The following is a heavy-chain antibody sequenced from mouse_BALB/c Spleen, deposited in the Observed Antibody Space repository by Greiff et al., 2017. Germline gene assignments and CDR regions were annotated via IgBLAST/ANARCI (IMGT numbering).Heavy chain of an antibody. CDR2: IFPGSGNT. D-gene: IGHD2-3*01. J-gene: IGHJ2*01. CDR1: GYSFTSSY. CDR3: ARVRWSYYFDY. Sequence: QVQLKESGPELVKPGASVKISCKASGYSFTSSYIHWVKQRPGQGLEWIGWIFPGSGNTKYNEKFKGKATLTADTSSSTAYMQLSSLTSEDSAVYFCARVRWSYYFDYWGQGTTLTVSS. V-gene: IGHV1-66*01.